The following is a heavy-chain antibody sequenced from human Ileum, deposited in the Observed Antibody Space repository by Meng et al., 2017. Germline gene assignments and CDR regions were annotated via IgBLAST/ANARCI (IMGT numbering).Heavy chain of an antibody. CDR3: ARSSTSPASYFFDY. CDR1: GGSVSSGSYY. CDR2: IYYSGST. V-gene: IGHV4-61*01. D-gene: IGHD6-6*01. J-gene: IGHJ4*02. Sequence: WGPRLVRPSGPLSLACTVSGGSVSSGSYYWSWIRQPPGKGLEWIGHIYYSGSTNYNPSLKSRVTISVDMSKNQFSLKLNSVTAADTAIYFCARSSTSPASYFFDYWGQGTLVTVSS.